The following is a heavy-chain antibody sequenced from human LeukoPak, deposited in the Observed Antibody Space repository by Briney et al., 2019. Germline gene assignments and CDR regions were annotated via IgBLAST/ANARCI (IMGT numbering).Heavy chain of an antibody. CDR2: IIPILGIA. D-gene: IGHD2-2*01. V-gene: IGHV1-69*04. Sequence: GSSVKVSCKASGGTFGSYTISWVRQAPGQGLEWMGRIIPILGIANYAQKFQGRVTITADKSTSTAYMELSSLRSEDTAVYYCARDSVLVPAATFDNWGQGTLVTVSS. J-gene: IGHJ4*02. CDR3: ARDSVLVPAATFDN. CDR1: GGTFGSYT.